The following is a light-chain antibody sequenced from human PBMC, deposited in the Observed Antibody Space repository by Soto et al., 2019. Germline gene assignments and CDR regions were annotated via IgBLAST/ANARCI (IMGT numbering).Light chain of an antibody. J-gene: IGKJ4*01. V-gene: IGKV1-39*01. CDR1: QGISKY. CDR3: QQRGNWPC. CDR2: AAS. Sequence: DVQVTHSPSSLSASVGDRVTITCRAGQGISKYFNWYQQKPGKAPKLLIYAASSLQSGVPSRFSGSGSGTDFTLTISSLEPEDFALYYCQQRGNWPCFGGGTKV.